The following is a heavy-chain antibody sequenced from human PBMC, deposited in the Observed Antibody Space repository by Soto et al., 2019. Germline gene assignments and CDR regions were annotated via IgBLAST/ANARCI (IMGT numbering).Heavy chain of an antibody. CDR3: ANSFSPSSTNWHSHFAP. J-gene: IGHJ5*02. D-gene: IGHD6-13*01. Sequence: EVQLLESGGGLVQPGGSLRLSCAASGFTVSVFAMSWVRQAPGKGLEWVSAISSNGGTTFYADVVKGRFTISRDNSKNTLYLQMSRLRAEDTAVYYCANSFSPSSTNWHSHFAPWGKGTLVTVSS. CDR2: ISSNGGTT. CDR1: GFTVSVFA. V-gene: IGHV3-23*01.